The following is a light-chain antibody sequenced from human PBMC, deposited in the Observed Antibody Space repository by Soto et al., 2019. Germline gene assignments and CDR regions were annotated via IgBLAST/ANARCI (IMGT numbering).Light chain of an antibody. CDR3: QQNGNSPYT. J-gene: IGKJ2*01. V-gene: IGKV3-20*01. CDR2: GAS. CDR1: ESVSRRY. Sequence: EIVLTQSPGTLSLSPGEGATLSCRASESVSRRYLAWYQQKLGQAPRLLIYGASSRATGIPDRFSGSGSGTDFTLTISRLEPEDFAVYYCQQNGNSPYTFGQGTKLEIK.